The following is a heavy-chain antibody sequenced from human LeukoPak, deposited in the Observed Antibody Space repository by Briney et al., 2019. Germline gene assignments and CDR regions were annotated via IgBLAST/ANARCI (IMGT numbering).Heavy chain of an antibody. CDR1: GFSFSSHN. D-gene: IGHD1-26*01. J-gene: IGHJ4*02. CDR3: ARGAAVNIGGYYFDY. CDR2: ISSRGTYI. V-gene: IGHV3-21*01. Sequence: GSLRLSCAASGFSFSSHNMNWVRQAPGKGLEWVSSISSRGTYIFYADSVKGRFTIARDNAQNSLYLQINSLRAEDTAVYYCARGAAVNIGGYYFDYWGQGTLVTVSS.